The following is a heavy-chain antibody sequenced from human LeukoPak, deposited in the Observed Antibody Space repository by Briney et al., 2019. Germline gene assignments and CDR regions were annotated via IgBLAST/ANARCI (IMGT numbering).Heavy chain of an antibody. J-gene: IGHJ3*02. CDR2: ISGSGGST. Sequence: GGTLRLACAASGLTFSSYGMSWVRQAPEKGLEWVSGISGSGGSTYYADSVKGRFTISRDNSKNTLYLQMNSLRAEDTAVYYCARVRRDGYNFDAFDIWGQGTMVTVSS. CDR1: GLTFSSYG. V-gene: IGHV3-23*01. CDR3: ARVRRDGYNFDAFDI. D-gene: IGHD5-24*01.